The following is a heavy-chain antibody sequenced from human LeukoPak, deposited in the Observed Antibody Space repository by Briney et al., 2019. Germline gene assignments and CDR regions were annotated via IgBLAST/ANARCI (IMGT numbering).Heavy chain of an antibody. CDR1: GGSISSYY. D-gene: IGHD2-2*01. CDR3: AREHQSMDV. V-gene: IGHV4-59*01. Sequence: SETLSLTCTVSGGSISSYYWSWVRQPPGKGLDWIGYIYYRGSTKYNPSLKSRVTISVETSKNQFSLKLSSVTAADTAVYYCAREHQSMDVWGQGTTVTVSS. CDR2: IYYRGST. J-gene: IGHJ6*02.